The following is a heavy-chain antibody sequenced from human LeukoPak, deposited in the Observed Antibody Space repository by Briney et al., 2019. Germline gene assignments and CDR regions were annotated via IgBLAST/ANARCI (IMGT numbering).Heavy chain of an antibody. V-gene: IGHV3-23*01. CDR2: LSSGGNT. CDR3: AKKVTGNGYHPFDY. D-gene: IGHD2-2*03. J-gene: IGHJ4*02. CDR1: GFTFSNTA. Sequence: GGSLRLSCAVSGFTFSNTAMSWVRQAPGKGLEWVATLSSGGNTHYADSVQGRFTISRDSSKNMLYLQMSSLGVEDTAMYYCAKKVTGNGYHPFDYWGQGALVTVSS.